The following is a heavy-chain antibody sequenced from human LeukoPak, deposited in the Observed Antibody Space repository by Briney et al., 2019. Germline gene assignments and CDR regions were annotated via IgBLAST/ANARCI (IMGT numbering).Heavy chain of an antibody. J-gene: IGHJ4*02. CDR3: IADLPPPRGYDYPFDD. CDR1: GFTSRNAW. Sequence: PGGSLRLSCVASGFTSRNAWMSWVRQAPGKGLECVGRIKSKNDGEVREYAAPVKGRFVISRDDSKDTLYLQMKSLKTEDTAVYYCIADLPPPRGYDYPFDDWGQGTLVTVSS. CDR2: IKSKNDGEVR. V-gene: IGHV3-15*01. D-gene: IGHD5-12*01.